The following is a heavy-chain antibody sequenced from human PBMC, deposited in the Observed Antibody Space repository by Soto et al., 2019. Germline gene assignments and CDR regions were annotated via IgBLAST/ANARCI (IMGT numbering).Heavy chain of an antibody. J-gene: IGHJ4*02. V-gene: IGHV3-74*01. CDR1: GFTFSSYW. Sequence: VGSLRLPCAASGFTFSSYWMHWVRQAPGKGLVWVSRINSDGSSTSYADSVKGRFTISIDNAKNTLYLQMHSLRAEDTAVYYCARGETGMTFDYWDQGTLVTVSS. CDR3: ARGETGMTFDY. CDR2: INSDGSST. D-gene: IGHD1-1*01.